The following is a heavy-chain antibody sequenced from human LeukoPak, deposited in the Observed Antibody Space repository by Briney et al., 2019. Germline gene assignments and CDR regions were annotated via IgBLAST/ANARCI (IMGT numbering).Heavy chain of an antibody. CDR3: ARDVWAYYYDGSGSLGY. D-gene: IGHD3-22*01. Sequence: GGSLRLSCAASGFVFSDYGMHWVRQAPGKGLEWVSSISSSSSYIYYADSVKGRFTISRDNAKNSLYLQMNSLRAEDTAVYYCARDVWAYYYDGSGSLGYWGQGTLVTVSS. J-gene: IGHJ4*02. V-gene: IGHV3-21*01. CDR1: GFVFSDYG. CDR2: ISSSSSYI.